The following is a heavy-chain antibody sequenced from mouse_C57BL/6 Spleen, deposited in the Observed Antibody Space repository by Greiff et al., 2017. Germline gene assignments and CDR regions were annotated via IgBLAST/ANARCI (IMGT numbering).Heavy chain of an antibody. CDR1: GYTFTSYG. CDR2: IYPRSGNT. CDR3: ARGHYGSSYDYAMDY. J-gene: IGHJ4*01. Sequence: VKLQESGAELARPGASVKLSCKASGYTFTSYGISWVKQRTGQGLEWIGEIYPRSGNTYYNEKFKGKATLTADKSSSTAYMELRSLTSEDSAVYFCARGHYGSSYDYAMDYWGQGTSVTVSS. D-gene: IGHD1-1*01. V-gene: IGHV1-81*01.